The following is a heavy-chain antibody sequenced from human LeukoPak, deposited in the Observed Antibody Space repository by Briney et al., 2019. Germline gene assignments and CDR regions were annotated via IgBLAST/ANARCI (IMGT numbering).Heavy chain of an antibody. D-gene: IGHD3-16*01. J-gene: IGHJ4*02. CDR3: TRGHMITFGGTTPGTRHFEY. V-gene: IGHV3-49*04. CDR1: GFTFGDYA. Sequence: PGGSLRLSCTASGFTFGDYAVTWVRQAPGRGLEWVGLIRSNTYGGTTEYAASVKGRFTISRDDSKSIAYLQMNGLKTEDTAVYYCTRGHMITFGGTTPGTRHFEYWGQGTLVTVSS. CDR2: IRSNTYGGTT.